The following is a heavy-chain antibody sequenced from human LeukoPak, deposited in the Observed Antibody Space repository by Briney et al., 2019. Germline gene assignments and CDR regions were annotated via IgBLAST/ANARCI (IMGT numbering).Heavy chain of an antibody. Sequence: ASVKVSCKASGYTFTNYAMHWVRQAPGQRLEWMGWINPNSGGTNYAQKFQGRVTMTRDTSISTAYMELSRLRSDDTAVYYCAREFYYGSGSYWNWFDPWGQGTLVTVSS. J-gene: IGHJ5*02. CDR3: AREFYYGSGSYWNWFDP. D-gene: IGHD3-10*01. CDR2: INPNSGGT. CDR1: GYTFTNYA. V-gene: IGHV1-2*02.